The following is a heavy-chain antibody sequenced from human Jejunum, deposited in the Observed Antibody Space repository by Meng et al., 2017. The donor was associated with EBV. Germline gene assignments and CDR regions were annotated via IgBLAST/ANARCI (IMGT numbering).Heavy chain of an antibody. V-gene: IGHV3-15*01. D-gene: IGHD1-26*01. CDR2: IKSKTDGETT. J-gene: IGHJ4*02. CDR3: SGDIRSEWGFNY. CDR1: GFTFVNAW. Sequence: HLWEPGGGLVEPGGSLRLSCAASGFTFVNAWMSWVRQDPGRGLEWVGRIKSKTDGETTDYAAPVKGRFTISRDDSKNTLYLQMNSLQKEDTAMYYCSGDIRSEWGFNYWGQGNLVTVSS.